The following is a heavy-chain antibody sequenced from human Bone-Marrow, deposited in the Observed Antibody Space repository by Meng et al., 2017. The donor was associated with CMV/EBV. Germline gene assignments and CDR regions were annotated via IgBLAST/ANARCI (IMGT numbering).Heavy chain of an antibody. CDR2: INPNSGAT. J-gene: IGHJ4*03. CDR3: LSALSDPDF. CDR1: GYTFTGYY. V-gene: IGHV1-2*02. Sequence: ASLKVSCKASGYTFTGYYILWVRQAPGQGLEWMGWINPNSGATNYSQKFQGRFTMTRDTSISTACMEIGSLRSGDTAVFYCLSALSDPDFWGQGTLVTVSS. D-gene: IGHD3/OR15-3a*01.